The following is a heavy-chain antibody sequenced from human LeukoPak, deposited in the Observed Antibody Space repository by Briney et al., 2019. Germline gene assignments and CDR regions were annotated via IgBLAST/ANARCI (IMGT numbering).Heavy chain of an antibody. Sequence: GGSLRLSCAASGFTFSSYAMSGVRQAPGKGLEWVSGISGSGGSTDYADSVKGRFTISRDNSKNTLYLQMNSLRAEDTAIYYCAKDRRVRGVTNFDYWGQGTLVTVSS. J-gene: IGHJ4*02. CDR3: AKDRRVRGVTNFDY. D-gene: IGHD3-10*02. CDR2: ISGSGGST. V-gene: IGHV3-23*01. CDR1: GFTFSSYA.